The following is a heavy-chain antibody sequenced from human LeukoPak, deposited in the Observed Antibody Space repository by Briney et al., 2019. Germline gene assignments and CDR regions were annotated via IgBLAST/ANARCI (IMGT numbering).Heavy chain of an antibody. CDR2: IYSGGST. V-gene: IGHV3-53*01. Sequence: PGGSLRLSCAASGFTVRSTYMSWVRQAPGKGREWVSYIYSGGSTYYADSVKGRFTISQDNSKNPLYLQMNSLRAEDTAAYYCASGSGSYRTPYYYMDVWGTGTTVTVSS. J-gene: IGHJ6*03. CDR1: GFTVRSTY. D-gene: IGHD3-10*01. CDR3: ASGSGSYRTPYYYMDV.